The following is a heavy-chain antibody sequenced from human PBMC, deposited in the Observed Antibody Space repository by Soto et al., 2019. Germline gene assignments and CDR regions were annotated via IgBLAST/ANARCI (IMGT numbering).Heavy chain of an antibody. Sequence: GASRKISGEGSVYSFTSYWMSWVRKMPGKGLEWMGRIDPSDSYTNYSPSLQGHVTISADTSISTAYLQWSSLKASDTAMYYWARNKPSLVDAAAILYYYYYGLDVCCQGTTVTVSS. J-gene: IGHJ6*02. CDR2: IDPSDSYT. CDR3: ARNKPSLVDAAAILYYYYYGLDV. CDR1: VYSFTSYW. D-gene: IGHD2-2*02. V-gene: IGHV5-10-1*01.